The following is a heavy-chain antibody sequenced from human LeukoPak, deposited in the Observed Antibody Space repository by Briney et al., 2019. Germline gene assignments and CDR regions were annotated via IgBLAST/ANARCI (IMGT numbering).Heavy chain of an antibody. D-gene: IGHD6-19*01. CDR1: GYTFTSYY. Sequence: ASVKVSCKASGYTFTSYYMHWARQAPGQGLEWMGIINPSGGSTSYAQKFQGRVTMTRDTSTSTVYMELSRLRSGDTAVYYCVSSLAVAGPRDYWGQGTLVTVSS. J-gene: IGHJ4*02. V-gene: IGHV1-46*01. CDR2: INPSGGST. CDR3: VSSLAVAGPRDY.